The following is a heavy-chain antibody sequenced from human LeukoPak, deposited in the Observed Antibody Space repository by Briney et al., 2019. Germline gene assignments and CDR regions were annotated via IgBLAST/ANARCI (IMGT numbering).Heavy chain of an antibody. Sequence: PSETLSLTCTVSGGSISSGSYYWSWIRQPAGKGLEWIGRIYTGGSTNYNPSLKSRVTMSLDTSKNQFSLKLNSVTAADTAVYYCARVGYSSGHDYWGQGTLVTVSS. CDR1: GGSISSGSYY. CDR3: ARVGYSSGHDY. J-gene: IGHJ4*01. D-gene: IGHD6-19*01. V-gene: IGHV4-61*02. CDR2: IYTGGST.